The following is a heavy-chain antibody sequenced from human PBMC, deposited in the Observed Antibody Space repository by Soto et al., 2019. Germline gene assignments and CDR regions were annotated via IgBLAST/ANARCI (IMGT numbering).Heavy chain of an antibody. CDR1: GYSFTSYW. CDR3: ARHRKPIVGATSDFDY. V-gene: IGHV5-51*01. CDR2: IYPGDPDT. D-gene: IGHD1-26*01. Sequence: GESLKISCKGSGYSFTSYWIGWVRQMPGKGLEWMGIIYPGDPDTRYSPSFQGQVTISADKSISTAYLQWSSLKASDTAMYYCARHRKPIVGATSDFDYWGQGTLVTVSS. J-gene: IGHJ4*02.